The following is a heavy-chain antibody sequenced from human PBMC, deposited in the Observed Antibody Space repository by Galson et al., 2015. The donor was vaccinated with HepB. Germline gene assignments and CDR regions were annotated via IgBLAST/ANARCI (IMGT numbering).Heavy chain of an antibody. CDR1: GFTFSSYG. V-gene: IGHV3-33*01. CDR2: IWYDGSNK. D-gene: IGHD6-19*01. Sequence: SLRLSCAASGFTFSSYGMHWVRQAPGKGPEWVAVIWYDGSNKYYADSVKGRFTISRDNSKNTLYLQMNSLRAEDTAVYYCAREYSSGEYYFDYWGQGTLVTVSS. J-gene: IGHJ4*02. CDR3: AREYSSGEYYFDY.